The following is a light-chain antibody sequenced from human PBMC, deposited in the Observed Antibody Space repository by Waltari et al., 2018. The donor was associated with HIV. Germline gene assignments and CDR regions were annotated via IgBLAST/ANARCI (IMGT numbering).Light chain of an antibody. J-gene: IGLJ2*01. CDR2: RDN. CDR1: SSNIGSNN. Sequence: QSVVTQSPSAAGTPGQSVTISCSGSSSNIGSNNVFWYPNLPGTAPKLLIYRDNLRPSGVPDLISGSRSVTSASLAISGLRSEDEAVYYCVVWDDSLSGVVFGGGTSLTVL. V-gene: IGLV1-47*01. CDR3: VVWDDSLSGVV.